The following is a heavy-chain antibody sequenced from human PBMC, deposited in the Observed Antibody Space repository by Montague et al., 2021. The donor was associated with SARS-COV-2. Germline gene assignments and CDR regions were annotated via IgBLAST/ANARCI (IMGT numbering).Heavy chain of an antibody. CDR2: ISTSAYIT. CDR3: TRDYRIIVGGGLGI. J-gene: IGHJ3*02. CDR1: GFTFSNYD. D-gene: IGHD3-16*02. V-gene: IGHV3-48*03. Sequence: SLRLSCAASGFTFSNYDMNWVRQAPGKGPEWISHISTSAYITTYAGSVKGRFTISRGNGKNTLYLQMNSLRVEDTAVYYCTRDYRIIVGGGLGIWGQGTKVTVSS.